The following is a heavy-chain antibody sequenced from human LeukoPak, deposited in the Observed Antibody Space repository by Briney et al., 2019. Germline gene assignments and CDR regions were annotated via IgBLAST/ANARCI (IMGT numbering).Heavy chain of an antibody. CDR3: ARGRGYYDSSGSFFGY. CDR1: GGSFSGYY. Sequence: SETLSLTCAVYGGSFSGYYWSWIRQPPGMGLEWIGEINHSGSTNYNPSLKSRVTISVDTSKNQFSLKLSSVTAADTAVYYCARGRGYYDSSGSFFGYWGQGTLVTVSS. J-gene: IGHJ4*02. CDR2: INHSGST. V-gene: IGHV4-34*01. D-gene: IGHD3-22*01.